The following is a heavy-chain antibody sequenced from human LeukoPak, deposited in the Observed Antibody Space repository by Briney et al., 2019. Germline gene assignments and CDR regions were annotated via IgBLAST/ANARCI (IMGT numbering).Heavy chain of an antibody. CDR2: ISTNGDST. Sequence: GGSLRLSCSASGFSFRSYVMHCVRQAPGKGRDYVSAISTNGDSTYYADSVKGRFTISRDNSKNTLYLQMSSLRAEDTAVYYCVKDNPPFDSWGQGTLVTVSS. CDR1: GFSFRSYV. CDR3: VKDNPPFDS. J-gene: IGHJ4*02. V-gene: IGHV3-64D*06.